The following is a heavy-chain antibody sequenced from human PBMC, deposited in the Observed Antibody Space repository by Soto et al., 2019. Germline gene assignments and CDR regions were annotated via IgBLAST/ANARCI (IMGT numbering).Heavy chain of an antibody. J-gene: IGHJ4*02. CDR3: TRDQSYDSSGYPH. CDR2: IRSKAYGGTT. Sequence: GGSLRLSCTASGFTFGDYAMSWFRQAPGNGLEWVGFIRSKAYGGTTEYAASVKGRFTISRDDSKSIAYLQMNSLKTEDTAVYYCTRDQSYDSSGYPHWGQGTLVTVSS. V-gene: IGHV3-49*03. CDR1: GFTFGDYA. D-gene: IGHD3-22*01.